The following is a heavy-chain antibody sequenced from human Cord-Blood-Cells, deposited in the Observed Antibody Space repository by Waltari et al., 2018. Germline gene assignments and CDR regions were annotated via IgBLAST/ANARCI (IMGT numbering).Heavy chain of an antibody. CDR1: GYSISSGYS. CDR2: IYHSGST. Sequence: QVQLQESGPGLVKPSETLSLTCAVSGYSISSGYSWGWIRQPPGKGLDWIGSIYHSGSTYYNPSLKSRVTISVDTSKNQFSLKLSSVTAADTAVYYCAREAAGDAFDIWGQGTMVTVSS. V-gene: IGHV4-38-2*02. CDR3: AREAAGDAFDI. D-gene: IGHD2-15*01. J-gene: IGHJ3*02.